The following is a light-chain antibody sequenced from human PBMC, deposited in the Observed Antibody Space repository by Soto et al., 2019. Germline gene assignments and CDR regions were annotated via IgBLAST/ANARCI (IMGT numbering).Light chain of an antibody. Sequence: QSVLTQPASVSASPEQSITISCTGTSSDVGGYNYVSWYQQHPVKAPKLMIYDVTDRPSGVSDRFSGSKSGNPASLTISGPEVVDGAGYHCSSYASSSTPYVLGTGTKVAVL. CDR1: SSDVGGYNY. J-gene: IGLJ1*01. CDR3: SSYASSSTPYV. V-gene: IGLV2-14*01. CDR2: DVT.